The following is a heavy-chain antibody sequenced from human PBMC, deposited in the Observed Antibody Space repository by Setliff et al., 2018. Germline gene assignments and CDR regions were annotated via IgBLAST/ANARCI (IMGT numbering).Heavy chain of an antibody. D-gene: IGHD2-15*01. J-gene: IGHJ4*02. CDR1: RFTFSSYA. CDR2: ISGGGSRT. CDR3: ARTCSGSGCYAGLES. Sequence: PGGSLRLSCEASRFTFSSYAMNWVRQAPGKGLEWVSLISGGGSRTYYADSVKGRFTISRDNSKHTLYLQMNSLRPEDTAVYYCARTCSGSGCYAGLESWGQGTPVTVSS. V-gene: IGHV3-23*01.